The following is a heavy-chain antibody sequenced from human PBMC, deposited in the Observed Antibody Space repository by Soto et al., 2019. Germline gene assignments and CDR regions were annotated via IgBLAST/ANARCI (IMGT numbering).Heavy chain of an antibody. CDR2: TSYTGNT. Sequence: SETLSLTCIVSGGPITSYHWSWIRQFPGKGLEWIAYTSYTGNTNYNPSLQSRVTISVDTSKNQFSLKLSSVTAADTAVYYCARVPWGVVNGPHYYYGMDVWGQGTTVTVSS. D-gene: IGHD3-3*01. J-gene: IGHJ6*02. CDR3: ARVPWGVVNGPHYYYGMDV. V-gene: IGHV4-59*01. CDR1: GGPITSYH.